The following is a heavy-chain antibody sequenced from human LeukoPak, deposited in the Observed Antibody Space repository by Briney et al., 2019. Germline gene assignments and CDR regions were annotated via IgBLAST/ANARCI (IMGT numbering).Heavy chain of an antibody. Sequence: SETLSLTCTVSGGSISSYYWSWIRQPPGKGLEWIGYIYYSGSTNYNPSLKSRVTISVDTSKNQFSLKLRSVTAADMALYYCAREYSSSSLWFDPWGQGTLVTVSS. D-gene: IGHD6-6*01. V-gene: IGHV4-59*12. CDR2: IYYSGST. CDR3: AREYSSSSLWFDP. J-gene: IGHJ5*02. CDR1: GGSISSYY.